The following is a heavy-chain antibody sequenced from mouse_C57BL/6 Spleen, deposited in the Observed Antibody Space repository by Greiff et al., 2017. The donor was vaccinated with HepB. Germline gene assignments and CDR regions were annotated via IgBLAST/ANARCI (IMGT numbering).Heavy chain of an antibody. CDR1: GFTFSSYA. CDR2: ISDGGSYT. V-gene: IGHV5-4*01. CDR3: AREGFYYGSLHWYFDV. J-gene: IGHJ1*03. Sequence: EVKLMESGGGLVKPGGSLKLSCAASGFTFSSYAMSWVRQTPEKRLEWVATISDGGSYTYYPDNVKGRFTISRDNAKNNLYLQMSHMKSEDTAMYYCAREGFYYGSLHWYFDVWGTGTTVTVSS. D-gene: IGHD1-1*01.